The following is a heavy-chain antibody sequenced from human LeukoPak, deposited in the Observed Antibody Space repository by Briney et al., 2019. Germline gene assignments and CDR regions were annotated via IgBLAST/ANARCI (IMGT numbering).Heavy chain of an antibody. CDR1: GYSISSGYY. CDR2: IYHSGST. V-gene: IGHV4-38-2*02. Sequence: SETLSLTCTVSGYSISSGYYWGWIRQPPGKGLEWIGSIYHSGSTYYNPSLKSRVTISVDTSKNQFSLRLSSVTAADTAVYYCARDYDILTGYYKGYWGQGTLVTVSS. D-gene: IGHD3-9*01. J-gene: IGHJ4*02. CDR3: ARDYDILTGYYKGY.